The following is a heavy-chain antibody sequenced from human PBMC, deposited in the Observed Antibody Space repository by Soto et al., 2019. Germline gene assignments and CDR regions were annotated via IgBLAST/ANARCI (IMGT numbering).Heavy chain of an antibody. Sequence: EAQLWESGGDLVQPGRSLRLSCAASGFTFSRFGMSWVRQAPGKGLEWVSGISPGGYETYYADCVKGRFTIYRDNSKNTLFLKMNSLRGDDTAVYYCASNSATHDSWGQGTLVTVSS. J-gene: IGHJ4*02. CDR2: ISPGGYET. V-gene: IGHV3-23*01. CDR3: ASNSATHDS. CDR1: GFTFSRFG. D-gene: IGHD1-1*01.